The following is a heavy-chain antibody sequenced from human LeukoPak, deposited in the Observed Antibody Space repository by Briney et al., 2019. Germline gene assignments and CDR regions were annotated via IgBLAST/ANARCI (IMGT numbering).Heavy chain of an antibody. D-gene: IGHD3-10*01. CDR2: IYYSGST. CDR3: ARAKGRGLYGSGSFYDY. V-gene: IGHV4-59*08. J-gene: IGHJ4*02. Sequence: PSETLSLTCTVSGGSISSYYWNWIRQPPGKGLEWIGYIYYSGSTYYNPSLKSRVTISVDTSKNQFSPKLSSVTAADTAVYYCARAKGRGLYGSGSFYDYWGQGTLVTVSS. CDR1: GGSISSYY.